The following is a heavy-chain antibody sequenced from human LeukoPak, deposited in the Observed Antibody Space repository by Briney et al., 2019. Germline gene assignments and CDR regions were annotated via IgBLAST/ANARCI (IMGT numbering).Heavy chain of an antibody. Sequence: SETLSLTCTVSGGSISSSSYYWGWIRQPPGKGLEWIGSIYYSGSTYYNPSLKSRVTISVDTSKNQFSLKLSSVTAADTAVYYCARATTVVTPNFDLWGRGTLVTVSS. CDR1: GGSISSSSYY. V-gene: IGHV4-39*07. CDR2: IYYSGST. CDR3: ARATTVVTPNFDL. D-gene: IGHD4-23*01. J-gene: IGHJ2*01.